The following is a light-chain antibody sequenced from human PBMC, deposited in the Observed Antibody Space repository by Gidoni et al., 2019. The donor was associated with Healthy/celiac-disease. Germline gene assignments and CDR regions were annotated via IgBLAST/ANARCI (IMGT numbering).Light chain of an antibody. Sequence: EIVLTQSPGTLSLSPGERATLSCRASQSVSSSYLAWYQQKPGQAPRLLIYGASSRATGLPDRFSGSGSGTDFTLTISRLEPEDFAVYYCQQYGSSPPTFGQXTKVEIK. CDR1: QSVSSSY. CDR3: QQYGSSPPT. V-gene: IGKV3-20*01. CDR2: GAS. J-gene: IGKJ1*01.